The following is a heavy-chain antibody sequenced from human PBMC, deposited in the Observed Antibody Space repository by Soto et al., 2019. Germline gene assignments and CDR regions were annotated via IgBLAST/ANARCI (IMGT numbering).Heavy chain of an antibody. Sequence: QVQLVQSGAEVKKPGSSVKASCKASGGTFSSYAISWVRQAPGQGLEWMGGIIPIFGTANYAQKFQGRVTITADESTSTAHMELSSLRSEDTAVYYCARHVPAAGYYYGMDVWGQGTTVTVSS. CDR3: ARHVPAAGYYYGMDV. D-gene: IGHD2-2*01. CDR1: GGTFSSYA. J-gene: IGHJ6*02. CDR2: IIPIFGTA. V-gene: IGHV1-69*12.